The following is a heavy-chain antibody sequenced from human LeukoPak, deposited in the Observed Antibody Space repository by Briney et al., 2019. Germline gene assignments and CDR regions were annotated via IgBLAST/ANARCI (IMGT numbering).Heavy chain of an antibody. CDR1: GFTFSSYG. CDR3: AKGYYYDSSDPDAFDI. D-gene: IGHD3-22*01. CDR2: ISYDGSNK. J-gene: IGHJ3*02. Sequence: GGSLRLSCAASGFTFSSYGMHWVRQAPGKGLEWVAVISYDGSNKYYADSVKGRFTISRDNPKNTLYLQMNSLRAEDTAVYYCAKGYYYDSSDPDAFDIWGQGTMVTVSS. V-gene: IGHV3-30*18.